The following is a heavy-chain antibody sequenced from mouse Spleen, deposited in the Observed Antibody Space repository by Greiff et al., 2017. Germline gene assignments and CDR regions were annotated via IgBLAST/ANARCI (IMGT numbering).Heavy chain of an antibody. J-gene: IGHJ4*01. CDR2: INPNYGTT. Sequence: LVESGPELVKPGASVKISCKASGYSFTDYNMNWVKQSNGKSLEWIGVINPNYGTTSYNQKFKGKATLTVDQSSSTAYMQLNSLTSEDSAVYYCARAPSMVTTGGYYAMDYWGQGTSVTVSS. D-gene: IGHD2-2*01. CDR3: ARAPSMVTTGGYYAMDY. V-gene: IGHV1-39*01. CDR1: GYSFTDYN.